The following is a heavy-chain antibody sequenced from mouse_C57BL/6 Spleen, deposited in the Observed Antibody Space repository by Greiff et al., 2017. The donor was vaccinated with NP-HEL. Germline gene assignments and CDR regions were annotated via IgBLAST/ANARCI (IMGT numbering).Heavy chain of an antibody. J-gene: IGHJ2*01. CDR2: ISSGSSTI. D-gene: IGHD2-4*01. Sequence: EVKLMESGGGLVKPGGSLKLSCAASGFTFSDYGMHWVRQAPEKGLEWVAYISSGSSTIYYADTVKGRFTISRDNAKNTLFLQMTSLRSEDTAMYYCARKELYYDYFDYWGQGTTLTVSS. V-gene: IGHV5-17*01. CDR1: GFTFSDYG. CDR3: ARKELYYDYFDY.